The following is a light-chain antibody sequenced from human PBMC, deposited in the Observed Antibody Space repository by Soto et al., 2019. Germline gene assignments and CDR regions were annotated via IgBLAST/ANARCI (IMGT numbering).Light chain of an antibody. CDR2: AAS. Sequence: DIQMTQSPSSLSASVGERVIITCRASETISRYLNWYQSKPGKAPRLLISAASSLQSGVPSRFSGSYSGTDFTLTISSLQPEDFATYFCQQSDSKPLTFGGGTKVDMK. CDR3: QQSDSKPLT. J-gene: IGKJ4*01. V-gene: IGKV1-39*01. CDR1: ETISRY.